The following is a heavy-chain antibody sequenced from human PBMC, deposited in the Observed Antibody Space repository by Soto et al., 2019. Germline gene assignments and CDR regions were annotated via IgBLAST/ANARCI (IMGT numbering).Heavy chain of an antibody. CDR3: ARGHYGMDV. CDR1: GFTFSNHW. J-gene: IGHJ6*02. Sequence: EVQLVESGGGLVQPGGPLTLSCVASGFTFSNHWMSWVRQAPGKGLEWVANIKEDGSEKYYMDSVKGRFTISRDNAENSVYLQMNSLRAEDTAVYYCARGHYGMDVWGQGSTVTVSS. V-gene: IGHV3-7*03. CDR2: IKEDGSEK.